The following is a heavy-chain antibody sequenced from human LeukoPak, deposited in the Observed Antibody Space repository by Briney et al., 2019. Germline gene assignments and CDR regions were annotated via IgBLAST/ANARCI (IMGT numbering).Heavy chain of an antibody. CDR1: GYSISNGYY. V-gene: IGHV4-38-2*02. D-gene: IGHD5-18*01. J-gene: IGHJ4*02. CDR3: ARDLTNTAMVVFDY. Sequence: SETLSLTCTVSGYSISNGYYWGWIRRPPGKGLEWIGSIYHSGSTYYNPSLKSRVTISVDTSKNQFSLKLSSVTAADTAVYYCARDLTNTAMVVFDYWGQGTLVTVSS. CDR2: IYHSGST.